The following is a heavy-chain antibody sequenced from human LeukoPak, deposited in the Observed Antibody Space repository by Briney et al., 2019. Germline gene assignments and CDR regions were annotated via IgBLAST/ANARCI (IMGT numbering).Heavy chain of an antibody. CDR2: ISNSGSST. V-gene: IGHV3-23*01. D-gene: IGHD3-22*01. CDR3: AKDPPRSRVIVDAFDI. Sequence: PGGSLRLSCAASGFTFSNYAMIWVRQAPGKGLEGVSVISNSGSSTDYTDSVKGRFTISRDNSKNTLYLQMNSLRAEDTAVYYCAKDPPRSRVIVDAFDIWGQGTLVTASS. J-gene: IGHJ3*02. CDR1: GFTFSNYA.